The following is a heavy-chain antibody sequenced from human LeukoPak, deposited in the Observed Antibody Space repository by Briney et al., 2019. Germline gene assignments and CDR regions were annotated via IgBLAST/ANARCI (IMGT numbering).Heavy chain of an antibody. Sequence: PGGSLRLTCAASGFTFSSYAMSWVRQAPGKGLKWVSTINDNGAGTYYADSVKGRFTISRDNSYNTVSLQMNSLRDEDTAVYYCARPVDYNAGDYWGQGTLVTVSS. CDR1: GFTFSSYA. J-gene: IGHJ4*02. D-gene: IGHD5-12*01. V-gene: IGHV3-23*01. CDR2: INDNGAGT. CDR3: ARPVDYNAGDY.